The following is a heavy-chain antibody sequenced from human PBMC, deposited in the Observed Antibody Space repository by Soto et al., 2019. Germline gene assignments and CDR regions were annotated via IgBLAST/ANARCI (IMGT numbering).Heavy chain of an antibody. CDR3: ARPVDTAMGGFDY. CDR1: GGSISSYY. V-gene: IGHV4-59*08. J-gene: IGHJ4*02. Sequence: SETLSLTCTVSGGSISSYYWSWIRQPPGKGLEWIGYIYYSGSTNYNPSLKSRVTISVDTSRNQFSLKLSSVTAADTAVYYCARPVDTAMGGFDYWGQGTLVTVSS. D-gene: IGHD5-18*01. CDR2: IYYSGST.